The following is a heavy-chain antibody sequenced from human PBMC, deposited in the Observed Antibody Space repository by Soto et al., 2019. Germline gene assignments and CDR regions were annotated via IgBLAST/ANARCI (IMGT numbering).Heavy chain of an antibody. V-gene: IGHV1-69*01. Sequence: QVQLVQSGAEVKKPGSSVKVSCKASGGTFTNYAISWVRQAPGQGLEWMGGFIPAFGSANYAQKFQGRVTITADESTRTAYMELSSMRSEDTAVYSCARGSRSWNNWFGPWGQGTLVTVSS. CDR3: ARGSRSWNNWFGP. CDR1: GGTFTNYA. D-gene: IGHD6-13*01. J-gene: IGHJ5*02. CDR2: FIPAFGSA.